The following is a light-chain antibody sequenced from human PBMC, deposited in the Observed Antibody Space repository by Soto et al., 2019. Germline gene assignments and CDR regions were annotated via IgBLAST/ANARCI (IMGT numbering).Light chain of an antibody. CDR2: FAS. CDR1: QSISNY. CDR3: QQTYSPLVT. J-gene: IGKJ5*01. Sequence: DLQITQSPSSMSAYVKDRVTITCRSRQSISNYLSWYQQKTGKAPELLINFASSLQSGVPSRFSGSGSGTDFTLTITSLQPEDSATYYCQQTYSPLVTFGQGTRLEIK. V-gene: IGKV1-39*01.